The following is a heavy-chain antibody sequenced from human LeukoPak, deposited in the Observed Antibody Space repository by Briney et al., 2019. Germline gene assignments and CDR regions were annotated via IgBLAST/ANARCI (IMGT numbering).Heavy chain of an antibody. J-gene: IGHJ3*02. CDR1: GYTFTSYD. CDR3: AGPRDFFGAKDAFDI. CDR2: MNPNSGGT. D-gene: IGHD3-16*01. Sequence: ASVKVSCKASGYTFTSYDINWVRQATGQGLEWMGWMNPNSGGTNYAQKFQGRVTMTRDTSISTAYMELSRLRSDDTAVYYCAGPRDFFGAKDAFDIWGQGTMVTVSS. V-gene: IGHV1-2*02.